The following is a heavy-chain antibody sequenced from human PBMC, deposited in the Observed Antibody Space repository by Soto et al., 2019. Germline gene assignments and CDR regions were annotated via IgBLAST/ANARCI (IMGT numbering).Heavy chain of an antibody. CDR3: ASPKIAFYNWFDP. D-gene: IGHD3-3*02. J-gene: IGHJ5*02. CDR1: GGSISSSSYY. CDR2: IYYSGST. Sequence: QLQLQESGPGLVKPSETLSLTCTVAGGSISSSSYYWGWIRQPPGKGLEWIGSIYYSGSTYYNPCLKSRVTISVDTSKNQFSRKRSSVTAADTAVYYCASPKIAFYNWFDPWGQGTLVTVSS. V-gene: IGHV4-39*01.